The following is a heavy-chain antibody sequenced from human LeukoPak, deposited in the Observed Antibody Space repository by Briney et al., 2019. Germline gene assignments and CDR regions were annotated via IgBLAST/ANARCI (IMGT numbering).Heavy chain of an antibody. V-gene: IGHV3-48*03. Sequence: GGSLRLSCAASGFTFSRYEMNWVRQAPGKGLEWVSYISSSGSTIYYADSVKGRFTISRDNAKNSLYLQMNSLRAEDTAVYYCARVGYYYDSSGSDYWGQGTLVTVSS. CDR2: ISSSGSTI. J-gene: IGHJ4*02. CDR3: ARVGYYYDSSGSDY. CDR1: GFTFSRYE. D-gene: IGHD3-22*01.